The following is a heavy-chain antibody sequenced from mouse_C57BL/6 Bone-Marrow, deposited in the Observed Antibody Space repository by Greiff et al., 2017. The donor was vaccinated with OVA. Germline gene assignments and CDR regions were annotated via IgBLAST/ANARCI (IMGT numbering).Heavy chain of an antibody. V-gene: IGHV1-15*01. CDR2: IDPETGGT. D-gene: IGHD2-5*01. J-gene: IGHJ4*01. CDR1: GYTFTDYE. CDR3: TRGYSNYYAMDY. Sequence: QVQLQQSGAELVRPGASVTLSCKASGYTFTDYEMHWVKQTPVHGLEWIGAIDPETGGTAYNQKFKGKVILPAAKSASTAYMELRSLTSEDSAVYYCTRGYSNYYAMDYWGQGTSVTVSS.